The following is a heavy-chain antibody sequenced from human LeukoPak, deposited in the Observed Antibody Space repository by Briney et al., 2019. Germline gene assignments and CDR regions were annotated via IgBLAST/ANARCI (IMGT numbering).Heavy chain of an antibody. CDR3: AKQVGYTYGYIDY. CDR1: GFIFSSYA. J-gene: IGHJ4*02. Sequence: GGSLRLPCAASGFIFSSYAMSWVRQAPGKGLEWVSVISGSGGSTYYADSVKGRFTISRDNSENTLYLQMNSLRAEDTAVYYCAKQVGYTYGYIDYWGQGTLVTVSS. CDR2: ISGSGGST. V-gene: IGHV3-23*01. D-gene: IGHD5-18*01.